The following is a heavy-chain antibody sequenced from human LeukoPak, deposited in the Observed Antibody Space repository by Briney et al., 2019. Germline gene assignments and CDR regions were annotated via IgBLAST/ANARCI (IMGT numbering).Heavy chain of an antibody. J-gene: IGHJ4*02. CDR1: GFTVSSNY. CDR2: IYSGGTT. D-gene: IGHD3-16*01. CDR3: ARDSIIRTYATDY. V-gene: IGHV3-53*01. Sequence: GGSLRLSCEASGFTVSSNYMSWVRQAPGKGLEWVSVIYSGGTTYYADSVKGRFTISRDNAKNSLYLQMNSLRAEDTAVYYCARDSIIRTYATDYWGQGTLVTVSS.